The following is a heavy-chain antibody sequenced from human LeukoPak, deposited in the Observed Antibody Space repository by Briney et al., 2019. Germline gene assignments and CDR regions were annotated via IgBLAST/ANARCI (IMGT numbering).Heavy chain of an antibody. Sequence: GASVKVSCKASGYTFTDYHIYWLRQATGQGLEWMAWIFPKTGATTYAREFQGRVTLTSDTSIRTAYMDLRALTSDDTAVYFCARTGVGSGLTYWGQGTQVTVSS. CDR1: GYTFTDYH. V-gene: IGHV1-2*02. CDR2: IFPKTGAT. CDR3: ARTGVGSGLTY. D-gene: IGHD3-22*01. J-gene: IGHJ4*02.